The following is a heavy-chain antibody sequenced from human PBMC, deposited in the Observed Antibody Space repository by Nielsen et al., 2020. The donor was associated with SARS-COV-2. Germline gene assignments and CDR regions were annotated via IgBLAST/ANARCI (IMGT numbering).Heavy chain of an antibody. V-gene: IGHV4-34*01. Sequence: SETLSLTCAVYGGSFSGYYWSWIRQTPGKGLEWIGEINHSGSTNYNPSLKSRVTISVDTSKNQFSLKLRSVTAADTAVYCCARGDPIVVRGIDVWGQGTTVTVSS. D-gene: IGHD3-10*01. CDR2: INHSGST. CDR3: ARGDPIVVRGIDV. CDR1: GGSFSGYY. J-gene: IGHJ6*02.